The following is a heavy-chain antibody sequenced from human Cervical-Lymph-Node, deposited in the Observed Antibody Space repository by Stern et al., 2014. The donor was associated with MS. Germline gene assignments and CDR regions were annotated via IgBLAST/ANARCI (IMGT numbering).Heavy chain of an antibody. CDR3: TRDISYYADDH. CDR1: GFIFSSHG. D-gene: IGHD1-26*01. Sequence: QVQLVQSGGGVVQPGRSLRLSCAASGFIFSSHGIHWVRQAPGKGLEWVAVIWADGIKKHYADSVKGRFTISRDNSKNTLYLQMNSLRAEDTAMYYCTRDISYYADDHWGQGTPVTVSS. V-gene: IGHV3-33*01. J-gene: IGHJ5*02. CDR2: IWADGIKK.